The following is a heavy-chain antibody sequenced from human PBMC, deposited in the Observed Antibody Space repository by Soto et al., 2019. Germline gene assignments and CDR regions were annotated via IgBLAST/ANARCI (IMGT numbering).Heavy chain of an antibody. CDR3: VHRAGMGGNSWLPGH. CDR1: GFTFSNYD. D-gene: IGHD6-13*01. CDR2: ITSHGHIT. Sequence: SLRLSCSASGFTFSNYDMVWVRQAPGKGLEYISAITSHGHITYYADSVKSRLTITKDTSKNQVVLTLTNMDPVDTATYYCVHRAGMGGNSWLPGHWGQGTLVTVSS. V-gene: IGHV3-64D*06. J-gene: IGHJ4*02.